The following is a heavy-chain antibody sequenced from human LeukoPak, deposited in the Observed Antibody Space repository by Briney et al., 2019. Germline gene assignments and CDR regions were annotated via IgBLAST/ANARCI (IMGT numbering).Heavy chain of an antibody. J-gene: IGHJ4*02. CDR1: AYTFTSYY. Sequence: ASVKVSCKASAYTFTSYYMHWVRQAPGQGLERMGIINPSGGSTSYVQKFQGRVTMTRDTSTSTVYMELSSLRSEDTAVYYCARDQFQGLSVAFECDYWGQGTLVTVSS. D-gene: IGHD3-16*02. V-gene: IGHV1-46*01. CDR3: ARDQFQGLSVAFECDY. CDR2: INPSGGST.